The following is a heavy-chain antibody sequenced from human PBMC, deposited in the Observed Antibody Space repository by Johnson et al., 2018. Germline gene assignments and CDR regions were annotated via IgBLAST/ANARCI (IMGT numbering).Heavy chain of an antibody. CDR2: ISYDGSNK. D-gene: IGHD2-2*01. Sequence: QVQLVQSGGGVVQPGRSLRLSCAASGFTFSSYGMHWVRQAPGKGLEWVAIISYDGSNKYYADSVKGRFTISRDNSKNTLYLQMNSLRAEDTAVYYCAKEVCSSTSCYRYYYYGMDVWGQGTTVTVSS. CDR1: GFTFSSYG. J-gene: IGHJ6*02. CDR3: AKEVCSSTSCYRYYYYGMDV. V-gene: IGHV3-30*18.